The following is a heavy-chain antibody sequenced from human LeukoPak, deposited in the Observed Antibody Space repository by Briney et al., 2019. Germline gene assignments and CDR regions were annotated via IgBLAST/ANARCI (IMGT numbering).Heavy chain of an antibody. CDR2: ISGSGGST. D-gene: IGHD2-2*01. Sequence: GGSLRLSCAASGFTFSSFAMSWVRQAPGKGLEWVSAISGSGGSTYYADSVKGRFTISRDNSKNTLFLQMNSLRVEDTAVYYCAKDRSCTGSSCNVGSWGQGTMVTVSS. V-gene: IGHV3-23*01. J-gene: IGHJ3*01. CDR1: GFTFSSFA. CDR3: AKDRSCTGSSCNVGS.